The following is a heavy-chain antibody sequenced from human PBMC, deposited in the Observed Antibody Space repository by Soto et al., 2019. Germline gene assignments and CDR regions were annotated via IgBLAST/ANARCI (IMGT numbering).Heavy chain of an antibody. J-gene: IGHJ4*01. CDR3: ARRTGYCSSTSCHNSGYDYFDY. D-gene: IGHD2-2*01. CDR1: GFTFSSYS. CDR2: ISSSSSTI. V-gene: IGHV3-48*02. Sequence: EVQLVESGGGLVQPGGSLRLSCAASGFTFSSYSMNWVRQAPGKGLEWVSYISSSSSTIYYADSVKGRFTISRDNAKNPLYLQLKSLQDEDTAVYYCARRTGYCSSTSCHNSGYDYFDYWGHGTLVTVSS.